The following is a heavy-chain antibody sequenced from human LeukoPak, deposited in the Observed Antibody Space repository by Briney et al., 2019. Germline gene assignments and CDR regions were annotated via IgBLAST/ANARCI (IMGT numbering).Heavy chain of an antibody. Sequence: PGGSLRLSCAASGFTFSTYAMSWVRQAPGKGLEWVSLIYGDGSTHYADSVKGRFTISRDNSKNTVYLQMNSLRVEDTAVYYCARDRAGTQAWVEFDPWGQGTLVTVSS. CDR3: ARDRAGTQAWVEFDP. J-gene: IGHJ5*02. CDR1: GFTFSTYA. V-gene: IGHV3-66*02. CDR2: IYGDGST. D-gene: IGHD3-10*01.